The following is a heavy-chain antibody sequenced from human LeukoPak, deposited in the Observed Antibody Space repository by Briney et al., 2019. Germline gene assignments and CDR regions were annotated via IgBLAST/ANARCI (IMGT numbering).Heavy chain of an antibody. CDR1: GYTFTGYY. CDR3: AREIQLFSARFDP. J-gene: IGHJ5*02. D-gene: IGHD5-18*01. V-gene: IGHV1-2*02. Sequence: GASVKVSCKASGYTFTGYYMHRLRQAPGQRREGPGWINPNSGGTNYALKFQGRVTMSRDTSISTDHMELSRVRSDDTAVHRCAREIQLFSARFDPWGEGTLVTVSS. CDR2: INPNSGGT.